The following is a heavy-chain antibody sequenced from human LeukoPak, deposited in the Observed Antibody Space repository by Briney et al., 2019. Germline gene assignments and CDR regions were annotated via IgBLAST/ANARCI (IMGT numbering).Heavy chain of an antibody. D-gene: IGHD3-3*01. CDR2: IYYSGST. CDR1: GGSISSSSYY. J-gene: IGHJ4*02. CDR3: ARNPSDWRSTIFGRGYFDY. Sequence: PSETLSLTCTVSGGSISSSSYYWGWIRQPPGKGLEWIGSIYYSGSTYYNPSLKSRVTISVDTSKNQFSLKLSSVTAADTAVYYCARNPSDWRSTIFGRGYFDYWGQGTLVTVSS. V-gene: IGHV4-39*07.